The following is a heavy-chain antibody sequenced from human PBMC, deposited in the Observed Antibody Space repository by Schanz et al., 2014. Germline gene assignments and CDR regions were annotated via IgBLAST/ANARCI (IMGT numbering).Heavy chain of an antibody. Sequence: DVQLLESGGGLVQPGGSLRLSCAASGFTFNSYAMTWVRQAPGKGLEWVSSISHSGGSKYYADSVKGRFTISRDNSENTLYRQMNSLSADDTAEVYCAKGMGYCSGGACYDCYYYGLDVWGQGTTVTVSS. D-gene: IGHD2-15*01. CDR3: AKGMGYCSGGACYDCYYYGLDV. J-gene: IGHJ6*02. CDR2: ISHSGGSK. CDR1: GFTFNSYA. V-gene: IGHV3-23*01.